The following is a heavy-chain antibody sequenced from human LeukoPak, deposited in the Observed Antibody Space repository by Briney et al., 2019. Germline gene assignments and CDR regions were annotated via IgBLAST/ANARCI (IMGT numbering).Heavy chain of an antibody. J-gene: IGHJ4*02. Sequence: PGGSLRLSCAASGFTFSSYGMHWVRQAPGKGLEWVAVISYDGSNKYYADSVEGRFTISRDNSKNTLYLQMNSLRAEDTAVYYCAKLVQQLGDYWGQGTLVTVSP. CDR1: GFTFSSYG. D-gene: IGHD6-13*01. CDR2: ISYDGSNK. V-gene: IGHV3-30*18. CDR3: AKLVQQLGDY.